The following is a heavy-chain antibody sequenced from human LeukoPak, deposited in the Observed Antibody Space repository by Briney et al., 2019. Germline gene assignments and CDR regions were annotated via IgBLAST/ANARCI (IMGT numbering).Heavy chain of an antibody. J-gene: IGHJ6*03. V-gene: IGHV4-59*12. CDR2: IYYSGST. CDR3: AKGGGLGHYYYYMNV. Sequence: SETLSLTCTVSGGSISSYYWSWIRQPPGKGLEWIGYIYYSGSTNYNPSLKSRVTISVDTSKNQFSLKLSSVTAADTAVYYCAKGGGLGHYYYYMNVWGKGTTVTISS. CDR1: GGSISSYY. D-gene: IGHD3/OR15-3a*01.